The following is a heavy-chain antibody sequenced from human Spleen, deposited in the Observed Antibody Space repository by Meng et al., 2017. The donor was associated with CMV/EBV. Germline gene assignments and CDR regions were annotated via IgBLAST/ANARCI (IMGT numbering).Heavy chain of an antibody. Sequence: GESLKISCAASGFTVSSNYMNWVRQAPGKGLEWVSVMYSGGSTYYADSVKGRFTISRDTSKNTLYLQMNSLRVEDTAVYYCASLAYYYDTSGNIWGQGTMVTVSS. CDR3: ASLAYYYDTSGNI. CDR1: GFTVSSNY. V-gene: IGHV3-53*01. CDR2: MYSGGST. D-gene: IGHD3-22*01. J-gene: IGHJ3*02.